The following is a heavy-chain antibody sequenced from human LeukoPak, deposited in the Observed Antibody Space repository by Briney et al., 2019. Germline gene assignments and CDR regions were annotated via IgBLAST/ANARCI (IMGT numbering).Heavy chain of an antibody. Sequence: PGGSLRLSCAASGFTFSSYSMNWVRQAPGKGLEWVSSISSSSSYIYYADSVKGRFTISRDNAKNSLYLQMNSLRAEDTAVFYCARAEFGSSGWLNCWGQGSLVTVSS. J-gene: IGHJ4*02. CDR2: ISSSSSYI. V-gene: IGHV3-21*01. D-gene: IGHD6-19*01. CDR1: GFTFSSYS. CDR3: ARAEFGSSGWLNC.